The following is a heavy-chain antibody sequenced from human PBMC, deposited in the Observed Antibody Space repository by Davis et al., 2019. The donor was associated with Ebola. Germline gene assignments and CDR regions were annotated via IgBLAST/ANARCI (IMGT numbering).Heavy chain of an antibody. CDR2: IWYDGSNK. CDR1: CFTFSSYG. V-gene: IGHV3-33*01. CDR3: AREEQDEYYFDY. D-gene: IGHD1-26*01. Sequence: GESLKISCAASCFTFSSYGMHWVRQAPGKGLEWVAVIWYDGSNKYYADSVKGRFTISRDNSKNTLYLQMNSLRAEDTAVYYCAREEQDEYYFDYWGQGTLVTVSS. J-gene: IGHJ4*02.